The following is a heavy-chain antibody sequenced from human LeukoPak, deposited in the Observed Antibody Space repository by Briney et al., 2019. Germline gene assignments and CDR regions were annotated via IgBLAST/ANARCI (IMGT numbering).Heavy chain of an antibody. D-gene: IGHD3-3*01. Sequence: SETLSLTCAVDGGSFSGYYWSWIRQPPGKGLEWIGEINHSGSTNYNPSLKSRVTISVDTSKNQFSLKLSSVTAADTAVYYCARSRSITIFGGTYFGYWGQGTLVTVSS. J-gene: IGHJ4*02. CDR2: INHSGST. CDR1: GGSFSGYY. CDR3: ARSRSITIFGGTYFGY. V-gene: IGHV4-34*01.